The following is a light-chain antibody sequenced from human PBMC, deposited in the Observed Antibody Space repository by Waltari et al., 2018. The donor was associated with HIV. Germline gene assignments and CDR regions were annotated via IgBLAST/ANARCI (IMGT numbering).Light chain of an antibody. CDR1: QSVGTF. Sequence: EIVLTQSPATLSLSPGERATLSCRASQSVGTFLAWNQQKPGQAPRLLIFDASNRATGIPARFSGSGSGTDFTLTISSLEPEDFALYYCQQRTNWPQNTFGGGTKVEIK. CDR3: QQRTNWPQNT. J-gene: IGKJ4*01. V-gene: IGKV3-11*01. CDR2: DAS.